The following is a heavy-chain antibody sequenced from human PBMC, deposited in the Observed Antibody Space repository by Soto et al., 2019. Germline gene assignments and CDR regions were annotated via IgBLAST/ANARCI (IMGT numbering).Heavy chain of an antibody. V-gene: IGHV3-33*01. CDR1: GFTFSSYG. CDR3: ARGRMVRGVPLDY. CDR2: IWYDGSNI. J-gene: IGHJ4*02. D-gene: IGHD3-10*01. Sequence: QVQLVESGGGVVQPGRSLRLSCAASGFTFSSYGMHWVRQAPGKGLEWVAIIWYDGSNIYYADSVKGRFTISRDNSKNTLYLQMNSLRAEDTAVYYCARGRMVRGVPLDYWGQGTLVTVSS.